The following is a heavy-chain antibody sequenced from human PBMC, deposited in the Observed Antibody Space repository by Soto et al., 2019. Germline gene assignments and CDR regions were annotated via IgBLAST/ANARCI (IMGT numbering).Heavy chain of an antibody. CDR1: GGSISSYY. D-gene: IGHD3-22*01. Sequence: SETLSLTCTVSGGSISSYYWSWIRQPPGKGLEWIGYIYYSGSTNYNPSLKSRVTISVDTSKNQFSLKLSSVTAADTAVYYCARRTPYYDSIHFDYWGEGTLVTVSS. CDR2: IYYSGST. J-gene: IGHJ4*02. CDR3: ARRTPYYDSIHFDY. V-gene: IGHV4-59*01.